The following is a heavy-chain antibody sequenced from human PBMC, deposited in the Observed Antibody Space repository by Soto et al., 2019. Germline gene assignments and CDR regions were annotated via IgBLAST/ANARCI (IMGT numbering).Heavy chain of an antibody. CDR1: GFRFSSYS. J-gene: IGHJ4*02. CDR2: ITATGGRT. V-gene: IGHV3-23*01. D-gene: IGHD3-22*01. CDR3: ATMNGYFEY. Sequence: GGSLRLSCADSGFRFSSYSISRVRQTPGKGLEWVAAITATGGRTYYADSVTGRFTISRDNSKKTHYLQMTSLRAEDTAMYYCATMNGYFEYWGQGTPVTVSS.